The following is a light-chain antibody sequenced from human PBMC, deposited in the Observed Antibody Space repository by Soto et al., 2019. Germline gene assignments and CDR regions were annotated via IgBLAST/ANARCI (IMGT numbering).Light chain of an antibody. J-gene: IGLJ2*01. CDR1: SSNIGAGYD. CDR2: GNS. CDR3: QSYDSSLSVV. V-gene: IGLV1-40*01. Sequence: QSVLTQPPSVSGAPGQMVTISCTGSSSNIGAGYDVHWYQQLPGTAPKLLIYGNSNRPSGVPDRFSGSKSGTSASLAITGLQAEDEADYYCQSYDSSLSVVFGGETKLTVL.